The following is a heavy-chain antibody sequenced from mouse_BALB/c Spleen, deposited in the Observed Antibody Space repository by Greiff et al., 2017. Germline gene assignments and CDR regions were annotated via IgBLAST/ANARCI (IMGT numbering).Heavy chain of an antibody. D-gene: IGHD2-3*01. CDR1: GFTFSSYT. J-gene: IGHJ4*01. CDR2: ISNGGGST. Sequence: EVQLQQSGGGLVQPGGSLKLSCAASGFTFSSYTMSWVRQTPEKRLEWVAYISNGGGSTYYPDTVKGRFTISRDNAKNTLYLQMSSLKSEDTAMYYCARHDGYYAMDYWGQGTSVTVSS. V-gene: IGHV5-12-2*01. CDR3: ARHDGYYAMDY.